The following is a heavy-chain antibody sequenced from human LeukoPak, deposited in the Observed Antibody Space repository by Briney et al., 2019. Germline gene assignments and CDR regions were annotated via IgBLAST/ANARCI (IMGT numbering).Heavy chain of an antibody. CDR1: GFTFSSYA. J-gene: IGHJ5*01. V-gene: IGHV3-23*01. CDR3: ARIPLGVVYNWFDS. D-gene: IGHD5-18*01. Sequence: PGGSLRLSCAASGFTFSSYAMSWVRQAPGKGLEWVSAISGSGGSTYYADSVKGRFTISRDNSKNTLYLQMNSLRAEDTAVYYCARIPLGVVYNWFDSWGQGTLVTVSS. CDR2: ISGSGGST.